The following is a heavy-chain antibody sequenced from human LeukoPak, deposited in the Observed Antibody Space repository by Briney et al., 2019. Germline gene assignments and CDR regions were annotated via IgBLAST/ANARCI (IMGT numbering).Heavy chain of an antibody. CDR3: ARDPTAAGTGYFDY. CDR1: GGSISSSSYY. CDR2: IYYSGST. J-gene: IGHJ4*02. V-gene: IGHV4-39*07. D-gene: IGHD6-13*01. Sequence: PSETLSLTCTVSGGSISSSSYYWGWIRQPPGKGLEWIGSIYYSGSTYYNPSLKSRVTISVDTSKNQFSLKLSSVTAADTAVYYCARDPTAAGTGYFDYWGQGTLVTVSS.